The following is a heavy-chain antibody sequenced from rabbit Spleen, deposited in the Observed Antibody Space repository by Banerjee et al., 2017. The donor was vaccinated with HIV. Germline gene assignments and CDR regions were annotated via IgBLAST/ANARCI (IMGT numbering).Heavy chain of an antibody. CDR1: GFSFSSPYN. J-gene: IGHJ6*01. Sequence: QSLEESGGDLVKPGASLTLTCTASGFSFSSPYNMCWVRQAPGKGPEWIACIEGGSSAFSYFANWAKGRFTCSKTSSTTVTLQMTSLTAADTATYFCARSPYTITDYYTKYGMDLWGQGTLVTVS. V-gene: IGHV1S40*01. D-gene: IGHD1-1*01. CDR2: IEGGSSAFS. CDR3: ARSPYTITDYYTKYGMDL.